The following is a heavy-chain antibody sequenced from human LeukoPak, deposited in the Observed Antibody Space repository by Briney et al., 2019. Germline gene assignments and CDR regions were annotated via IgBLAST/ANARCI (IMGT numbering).Heavy chain of an antibody. D-gene: IGHD6-19*01. CDR3: ARGSVGWGYYYYGMDV. J-gene: IGHJ6*02. Sequence: ASVKVSCKASGYTFTSYDINWVRQATGQGLEWMGWMNPNSGNTGYAQKFQGRVTMTRNTSISTAYMELSSLRSEDTAVYCCARGSVGWGYYYYGMDVWGQGTTVTVSS. V-gene: IGHV1-8*01. CDR2: MNPNSGNT. CDR1: GYTFTSYD.